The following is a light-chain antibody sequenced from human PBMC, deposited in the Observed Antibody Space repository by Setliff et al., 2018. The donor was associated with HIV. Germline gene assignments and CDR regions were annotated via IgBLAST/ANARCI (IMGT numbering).Light chain of an antibody. CDR3: CSYAGSYTFYV. V-gene: IGLV2-11*01. Sequence: SALTQPRSVSGSPGQSVTISCTGTSSDVGGYNYVSWYQQHPGKAPKLMIYDVSERPSGVPDRFSGSKSANTASLTISGLQAEDEADYYCCSYAGSYTFYVFGTGTKVTVL. CDR1: SSDVGGYNY. J-gene: IGLJ1*01. CDR2: DVS.